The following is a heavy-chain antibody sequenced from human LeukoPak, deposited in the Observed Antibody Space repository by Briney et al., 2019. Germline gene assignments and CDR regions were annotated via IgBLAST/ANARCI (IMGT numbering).Heavy chain of an antibody. CDR2: ISSYNGNT. CDR3: ARHTLYGSGSYYVYYLDY. J-gene: IGHJ4*02. CDR1: GYTFTSYG. Sequence: GASVKVSCKASGYTFTSYGISWVRQAPGQGLEWRGWISSYNGNTNYAQKLQGRVTMTTDTSTSAAYMELRSLRSDDTAVYYCARHTLYGSGSYYVYYLDYWGQGTLVTVSS. D-gene: IGHD3-10*01. V-gene: IGHV1-18*01.